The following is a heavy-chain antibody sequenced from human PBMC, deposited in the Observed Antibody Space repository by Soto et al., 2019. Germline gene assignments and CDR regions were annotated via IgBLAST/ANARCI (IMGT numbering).Heavy chain of an antibody. Sequence: XESLQLSCAASGFTFSNYAMSWLRQPPGKGLEWVSAISDSGDRTYYADSVKGRFTISRDNSKNTLYLQMNSLRAEDSAVYYCVKERSGHSYADSWGQGTLVTVSS. V-gene: IGHV3-23*01. J-gene: IGHJ4*02. CDR2: ISDSGDRT. CDR3: VKERSGHSYADS. D-gene: IGHD5-18*01. CDR1: GFTFSNYA.